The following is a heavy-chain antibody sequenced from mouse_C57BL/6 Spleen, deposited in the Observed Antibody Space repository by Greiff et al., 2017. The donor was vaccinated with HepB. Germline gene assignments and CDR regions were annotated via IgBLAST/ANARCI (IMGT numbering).Heavy chain of an antibody. CDR1: GYAFTNYL. Sequence: VKLMESGAELVRPGTSVKVSCKASGYAFTNYLIEWVKQRPGQGLEWIGVINPGSGGTNYNEKFKGKATLTADKSSSTAYMQLSSLTSEDSAVYVCASEGRLRALFAYWGQGTLVTVSA. D-gene: IGHD2-4*01. CDR3: ASEGRLRALFAY. V-gene: IGHV1-54*01. CDR2: INPGSGGT. J-gene: IGHJ3*01.